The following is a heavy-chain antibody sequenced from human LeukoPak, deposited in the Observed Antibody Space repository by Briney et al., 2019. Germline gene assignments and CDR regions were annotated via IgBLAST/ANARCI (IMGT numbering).Heavy chain of an antibody. CDR1: GFTFSGYA. CDR2: ISDNGGRT. V-gene: IGHV3-23*01. D-gene: IGHD1-1*01. Sequence: PGGSLRLSCAASGFTFSGYAMSWVRQAPGKGLEWVSTISDNGGRTYYADSVKGRFTISRDNSKNTLYLQMNSLRAEDTAVYYCARGTGTTDYWGQGTLVTVSP. J-gene: IGHJ4*02. CDR3: ARGTGTTDY.